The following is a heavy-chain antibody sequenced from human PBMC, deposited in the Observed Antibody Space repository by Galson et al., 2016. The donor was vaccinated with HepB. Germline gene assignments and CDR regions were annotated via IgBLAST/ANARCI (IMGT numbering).Heavy chain of an antibody. J-gene: IGHJ6*04. CDR3: ARDVTMSTVIPPDENYYGMDD. CDR2: IKLDGSER. V-gene: IGHV3-7*01. D-gene: IGHD4/OR15-4a*01. CDR1: GFNFSTFW. Sequence: SLRLSCAASGFNFSTFWMTWVRQAPGKGLEWVANIKLDGSERYYVDSVRGRFTISRDNAKNSVYLQMSRLRGDDTAVYYCARDVTMSTVIPPDENYYGMDDWGKGTTVTVAS.